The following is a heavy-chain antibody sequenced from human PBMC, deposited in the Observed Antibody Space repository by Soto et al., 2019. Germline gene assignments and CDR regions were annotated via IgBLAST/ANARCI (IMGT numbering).Heavy chain of an antibody. J-gene: IGHJ4*02. CDR2: IYSGGST. CDR1: GFIVSSNY. Sequence: GGSLRLSCAASGFIVSSNYMSWVRQAPGKGLEWVSVIYSGGSTYYADSVKGRFTISRDNSKNTLYLQMNSLRAEDTAVYYCARDLPGGGSDYWGQGTLVTVSS. CDR3: ARDLPGGGSDY. V-gene: IGHV3-53*01. D-gene: IGHD3-10*01.